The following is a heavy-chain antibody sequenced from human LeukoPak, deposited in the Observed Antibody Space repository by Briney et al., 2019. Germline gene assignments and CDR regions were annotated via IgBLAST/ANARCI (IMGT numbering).Heavy chain of an antibody. CDR2: IYSTGST. V-gene: IGHV4-4*07. CDR3: ARQIASAGTAGFDF. Sequence: SETLSLTCPVSGGSISSYYWSWIRQPAGKGLEWIGRIYSTGSTNYNPSLKSRVTMSVDTSKTKFSLRLRSVTAATTPVYNCARQIASAGTAGFDFWGQGALVTVSS. J-gene: IGHJ4*02. D-gene: IGHD6-13*01. CDR1: GGSISSYY.